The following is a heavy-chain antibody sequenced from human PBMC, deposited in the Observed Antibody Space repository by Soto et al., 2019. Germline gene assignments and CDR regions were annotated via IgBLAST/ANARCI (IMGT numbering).Heavy chain of an antibody. D-gene: IGHD3-22*01. CDR3: ARKYYYDSSGYPPNYYGMDV. Sequence: SVKVSCKASGGTFSSYAISWVRQAPGQGLEWVGGIIPIFGTANYAQKFQGRVTITADESTSTAYMELSSLRSEDTAVYYCARKYYYDSSGYPPNYYGMDVWGQGTTVTVSS. V-gene: IGHV1-69*13. J-gene: IGHJ6*02. CDR2: IIPIFGTA. CDR1: GGTFSSYA.